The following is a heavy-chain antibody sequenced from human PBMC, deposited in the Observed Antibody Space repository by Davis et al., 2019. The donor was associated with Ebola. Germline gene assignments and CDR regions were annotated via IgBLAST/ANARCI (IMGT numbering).Heavy chain of an antibody. CDR2: IYHSGST. CDR1: GGSFSGYY. V-gene: IGHV4-34*01. J-gene: IGHJ6*04. CDR3: ARAGESYGDYLYYYYGMDV. Sequence: MPSETLSLTCAVYGGSFSGYYWSWIRQPPGKGLEWIGEIYHSGSTNYNPSLKSRVTISVDTSKNQFSLKLSSVTAADTAVYYCARAGESYGDYLYYYYGMDVWGKGTTVTVSS. D-gene: IGHD4-17*01.